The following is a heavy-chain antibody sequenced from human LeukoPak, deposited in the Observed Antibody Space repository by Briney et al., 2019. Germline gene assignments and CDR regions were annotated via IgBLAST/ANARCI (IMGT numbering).Heavy chain of an antibody. V-gene: IGHV3-74*01. CDR3: ARDYGGSEYNWFDP. Sequence: GGSLRLSCAASGFTFSSYWMHWVRQARGKGLVWVSRINSDGSSTSYADSVKGRFTISKDNAKTTLYLQMNSLRAEATAVYYCARDYGGSEYNWFDPWGQGTLVTVSS. J-gene: IGHJ5*02. D-gene: IGHD5-12*01. CDR1: GFTFSSYW. CDR2: INSDGSST.